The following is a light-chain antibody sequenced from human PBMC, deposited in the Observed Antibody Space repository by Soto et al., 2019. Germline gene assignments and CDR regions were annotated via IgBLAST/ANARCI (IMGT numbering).Light chain of an antibody. CDR2: DVS. CDR1: SSDVGGYNY. V-gene: IGLV2-11*01. Sequence: QSVLTQPRSVSGSPGQSVTISCTGISSDVGGYNYVSWYQQHPGKAPKLMIYDVSKRPSGVPDRFSGSKSGNTASLTISGLQAEDEADYYCCSYAGSYVFGTGTKLTVL. J-gene: IGLJ1*01. CDR3: CSYAGSYV.